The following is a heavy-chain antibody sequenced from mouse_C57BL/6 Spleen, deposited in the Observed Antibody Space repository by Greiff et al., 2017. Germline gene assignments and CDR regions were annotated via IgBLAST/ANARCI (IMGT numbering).Heavy chain of an antibody. J-gene: IGHJ1*03. CDR2: INPGSGGT. CDR3: ARNDYDWYFDV. CDR1: GYAFTNYL. Sequence: QVQLQQSGAELVRPGTSVKVSCKASGYAFTNYLIEWVKQRPGQGLEWIGVINPGSGGTNYNEKFKGKATLTADNSSSTAYMQLSSLTSEDSAVYFCARNDYDWYFDVWGTGTTVTVSS. V-gene: IGHV1-54*01. D-gene: IGHD2-4*01.